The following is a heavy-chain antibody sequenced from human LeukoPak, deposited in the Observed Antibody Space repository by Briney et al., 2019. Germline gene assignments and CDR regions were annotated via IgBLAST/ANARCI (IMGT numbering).Heavy chain of an antibody. CDR2: IYSSGST. D-gene: IGHD3-10*01. V-gene: IGHV4-59*01. CDR1: GGSISSYY. CDR3: AAMVQGVHTYFGS. J-gene: IGHJ4*02. Sequence: ASETLSLTCTVSGGSISSYYWSWIRQSPGKGLEWIGYIYSSGSTNYNPSLKSRVTISVDTSKNQSSLKLSSVTAADTAVYYCAAMVQGVHTYFGSWGQGNLVAVSS.